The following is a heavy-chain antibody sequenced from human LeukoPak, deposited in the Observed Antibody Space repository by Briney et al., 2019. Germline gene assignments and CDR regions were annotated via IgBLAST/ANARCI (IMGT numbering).Heavy chain of an antibody. Sequence: SETLSLTCTVSGGSISSYYWSWIRQPPGKGLEWIGYIYHSGSTYYNPSLKSRVTISVDRSKNQFSLKLSSVTAADTAVYYCARAGSEVGYSGYTDAFDIWGQGTMVTVSS. CDR2: IYHSGST. D-gene: IGHD5-12*01. V-gene: IGHV4-59*12. CDR1: GGSISSYY. CDR3: ARAGSEVGYSGYTDAFDI. J-gene: IGHJ3*02.